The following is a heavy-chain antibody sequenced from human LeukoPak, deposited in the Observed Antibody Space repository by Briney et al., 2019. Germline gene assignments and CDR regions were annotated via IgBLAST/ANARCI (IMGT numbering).Heavy chain of an antibody. J-gene: IGHJ4*02. D-gene: IGHD4-17*01. Sequence: GGSLRLSCAASGFTFSSYSMKWVRQAPGKGLEWVSAISISGTKTYYADSVKGRFTISRDNSKNTLYLQMYSLRAEDTAVYYCANEIRPNDYWGQGTLVTVSS. V-gene: IGHV3-23*01. CDR1: GFTFSSYS. CDR3: ANEIRPNDY. CDR2: ISISGTKT.